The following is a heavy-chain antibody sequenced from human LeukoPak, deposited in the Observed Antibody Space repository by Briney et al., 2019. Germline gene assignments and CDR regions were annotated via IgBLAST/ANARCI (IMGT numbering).Heavy chain of an antibody. V-gene: IGHV1-8*01. D-gene: IGHD3-10*01. Sequence: ASVKVSCKTSGYTFTKYGISWVRQAPGQGLEWMGWITTYNGNTGYAQKFQGRVTMTRNTSISTAYMELSSLRSEDTAVYYCARVTMVRGVIRWEPYYFDYWGQGTLVTVSS. CDR1: GYTFTKYG. CDR2: ITTYNGNT. J-gene: IGHJ4*02. CDR3: ARVTMVRGVIRWEPYYFDY.